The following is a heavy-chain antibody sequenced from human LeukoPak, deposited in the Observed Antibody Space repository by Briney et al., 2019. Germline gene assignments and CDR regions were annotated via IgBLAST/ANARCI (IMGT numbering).Heavy chain of an antibody. CDR2: IKEDGSEK. Sequence: GGSLRLSCAASGFTFSSYWMSWVRQAPGKGLEWVANIKEDGSEKYYADSVKGRFTISRDNAKNSLYLQMNSLGAEDTAVYYCARATASNWFDPWGQGTLVTVSS. D-gene: IGHD2-21*01. V-gene: IGHV3-7*01. CDR1: GFTFSSYW. J-gene: IGHJ5*02. CDR3: ARATASNWFDP.